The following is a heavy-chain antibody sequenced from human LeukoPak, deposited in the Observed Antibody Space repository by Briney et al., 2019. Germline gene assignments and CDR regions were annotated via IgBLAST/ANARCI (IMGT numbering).Heavy chain of an antibody. Sequence: PSETLSLTCAVYGGSFSGYYWSWIRQPPGKGLEWIGEINHSGSTNYNPSLKSRVTISVDTSKNQFSLKLSSVTAADTAVCYCARGPFVVPAATYYYYGMDVWGQGTTVTVSS. CDR3: ARGPFVVPAATYYYYGMDV. D-gene: IGHD2-2*01. V-gene: IGHV4-34*01. CDR1: GGSFSGYY. J-gene: IGHJ6*02. CDR2: INHSGST.